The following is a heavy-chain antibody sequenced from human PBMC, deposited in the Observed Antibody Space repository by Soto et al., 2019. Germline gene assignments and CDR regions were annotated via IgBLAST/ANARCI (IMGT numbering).Heavy chain of an antibody. CDR3: ARLSYRSGYSSGWPIFDY. D-gene: IGHD6-19*01. CDR1: GGSISGSSYY. Sequence: QLQLQESGPGLVKPSETLSLTCTVSGGSISGSSYYWGWIRQPPGKGLEWIGSIYYSGSTYYNPSLKSRVTISVDTSKNQFSLKLSSVTAADTAVYYCARLSYRSGYSSGWPIFDYWGQGTLVTVSS. V-gene: IGHV4-39*01. CDR2: IYYSGST. J-gene: IGHJ4*02.